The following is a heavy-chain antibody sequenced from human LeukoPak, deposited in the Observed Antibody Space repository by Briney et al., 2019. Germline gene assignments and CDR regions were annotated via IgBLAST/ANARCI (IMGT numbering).Heavy chain of an antibody. CDR1: GFTISSYW. D-gene: IGHD2-2*01. CDR3: ASFHCSSTSCYRYYYYYMDV. Sequence: GGSLRLSCAASGFTISSYWMSWVRQAPGKGLEWVANIKQDGSEEYYVDSVKGRFTISRDNAKNSLYLQMDSLRAEDTAVYYCASFHCSSTSCYRYYYYYMDVWGKGTTVTVSS. V-gene: IGHV3-7*01. CDR2: IKQDGSEE. J-gene: IGHJ6*03.